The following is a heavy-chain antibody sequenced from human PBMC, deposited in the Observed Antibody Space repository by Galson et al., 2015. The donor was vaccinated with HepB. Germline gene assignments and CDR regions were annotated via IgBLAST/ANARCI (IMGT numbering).Heavy chain of an antibody. V-gene: IGHV3-11*06. J-gene: IGHJ1*01. CDR3: ARDFGGNSGGPEVYFQH. D-gene: IGHD4-23*01. Sequence: SLRLSCAASGFTFSDYYMSWIRQAPGKGLEWVSYISSSSSYTNYADSVKGRFTISRDNAKNSLYLQMNSLRAEDTAVYYCARDFGGNSGGPEVYFQHWGQGTLVTVSS. CDR1: GFTFSDYY. CDR2: ISSSSSYT.